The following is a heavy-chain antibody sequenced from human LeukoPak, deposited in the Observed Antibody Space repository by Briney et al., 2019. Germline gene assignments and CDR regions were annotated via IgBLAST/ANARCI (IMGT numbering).Heavy chain of an antibody. Sequence: PSETLSLTCTVSSGSISGYYWSWIRQPPGKGLEWISYMYYSGSTGYNPSLKSRVTISVDTSKNQVSLRLSSVTAVDTAFYYCASQGYNYNTGRHNWFDPWGQGILVTVSS. CDR2: MYYSGST. V-gene: IGHV4-59*08. CDR3: ASQGYNYNTGRHNWFDP. CDR1: SGSISGYY. J-gene: IGHJ5*02. D-gene: IGHD5-24*01.